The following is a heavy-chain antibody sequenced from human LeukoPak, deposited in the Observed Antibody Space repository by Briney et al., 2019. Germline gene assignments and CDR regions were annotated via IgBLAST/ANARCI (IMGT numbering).Heavy chain of an antibody. J-gene: IGHJ4*02. CDR3: AKVGGATAVTMYFEY. V-gene: IGHV3-30*18. CDR2: ISYDGNNR. D-gene: IGHD1-26*01. Sequence: PGGSLRLSCAASRFTFSSYGMHWVRQAPGKGLEWVAVISYDGNNRYYADSVKGRFTISRYNSKNTLYLQMNSLRAEDTAVYYCAKVGGATAVTMYFEYWGQGTLVTVSS. CDR1: RFTFSSYG.